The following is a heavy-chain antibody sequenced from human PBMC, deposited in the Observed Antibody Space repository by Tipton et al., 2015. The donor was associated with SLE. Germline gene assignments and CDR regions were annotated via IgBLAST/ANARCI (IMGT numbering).Heavy chain of an antibody. CDR1: GYSINSDSY. J-gene: IGHJ4*02. Sequence: TLSLTCAVTGYSINSDSYWGWIRQPPGKGLEWIGSIYHSGSTYYNPSLKRRVTISVDTSKNQFSLKLSSVTAADTAVYYCARDPYYYDSSGSPHSYWGQGTLVTVSS. CDR2: IYHSGST. V-gene: IGHV4-38-2*02. D-gene: IGHD3-22*01. CDR3: ARDPYYYDSSGSPHSY.